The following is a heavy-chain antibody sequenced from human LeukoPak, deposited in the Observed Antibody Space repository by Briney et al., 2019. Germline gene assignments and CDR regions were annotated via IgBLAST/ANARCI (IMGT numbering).Heavy chain of an antibody. D-gene: IGHD4-23*01. Sequence: SETLSLTCTVSGGSISSGSYYWSWIRQPAGKGLEWIGRIYTSGSTNYNPSLKSRVTISVDTSKNQFSLKLSSVTAADMAVYYCAREKNYGGIDYWGQGTLVTVSS. CDR1: GGSISSGSYY. J-gene: IGHJ4*02. V-gene: IGHV4-61*02. CDR2: IYTSGST. CDR3: AREKNYGGIDY.